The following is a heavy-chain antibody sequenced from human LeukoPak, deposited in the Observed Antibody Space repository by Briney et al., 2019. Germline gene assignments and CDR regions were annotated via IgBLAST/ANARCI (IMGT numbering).Heavy chain of an antibody. V-gene: IGHV4-39*07. CDR3: ARGLGLVRY. J-gene: IGHJ4*02. CDR2: IYHSGST. CDR1: GGSISSSTYY. Sequence: SETLSLTCTVSGGSISSSTYYWDWIRQPPGKGLEWIGEIYHSGSTNYNPSLKSRVTISVDKSKNQFSLKLSSVTAADTAVYYCARGLGLVRYWGQGTLVTVSS. D-gene: IGHD3/OR15-3a*01.